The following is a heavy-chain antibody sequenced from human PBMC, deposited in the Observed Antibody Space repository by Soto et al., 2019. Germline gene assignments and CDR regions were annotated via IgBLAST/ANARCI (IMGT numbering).Heavy chain of an antibody. CDR2: IYYIGNT. CDR1: GGSISSSNYY. V-gene: IGHV4-39*01. D-gene: IGHD1-1*01. J-gene: IGHJ4*02. Sequence: SETLSLTCSVSGGSISSSNYYWAWIRQPPGKGLEWIGSIYYIGNTYYNPSLKSRVTMSVDTFKNQFSLKVTSVTAADTAIYYCAREDRTNGYNYDYWGQGTLVTVSS. CDR3: AREDRTNGYNYDY.